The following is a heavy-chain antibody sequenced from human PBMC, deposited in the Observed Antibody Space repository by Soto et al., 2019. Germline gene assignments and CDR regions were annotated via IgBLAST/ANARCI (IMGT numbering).Heavy chain of an antibody. V-gene: IGHV1-46*01. CDR1: GYTFTRYY. Sequence: QVQLVQSGAEVKKPGASVKVSCKASGYTFTRYYIHWVRQAPGQGLERMGIINHRGGSTTYAQKFQGRGTLTSDKSTSTASMERIRLRSEDTAVCFCARDSIVARSYFDYWGHGTPVTVSS. J-gene: IGHJ4*01. CDR3: ARDSIVARSYFDY. D-gene: IGHD5-12*01. CDR2: INHRGGST.